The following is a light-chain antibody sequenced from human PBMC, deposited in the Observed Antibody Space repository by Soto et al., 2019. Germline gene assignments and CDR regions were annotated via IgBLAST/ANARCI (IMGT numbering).Light chain of an antibody. V-gene: IGLV2-14*01. CDR1: SSDVGGYAY. CDR3: SSYTSRTTPV. Sequence: QSVLTQPASVSGSPGQTITISCTGTSSDVGGYAYVSWYQQYPGKVPKLVISEVSNRPSGVSHRFSGSRSGNTASLTISGLQAEDEADYHCSSYTSRTTPVFGGGTKLTDL. J-gene: IGLJ2*01. CDR2: EVS.